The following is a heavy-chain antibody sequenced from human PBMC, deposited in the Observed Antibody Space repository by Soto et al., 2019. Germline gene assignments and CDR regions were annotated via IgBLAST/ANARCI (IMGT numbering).Heavy chain of an antibody. D-gene: IGHD5-12*01. Sequence: PSETLSLTCTVSGGSISSYYWSWIRQPPGKGLEWIGYIYYSGSTNYNPSLKSQVTIKVDTSKNQFSLKLNSVTAADTAVYYCARRVSYDGLRWFDPWGQGTLVTVSS. J-gene: IGHJ5*02. CDR1: GGSISSYY. CDR2: IYYSGST. CDR3: ARRVSYDGLRWFDP. V-gene: IGHV4-59*01.